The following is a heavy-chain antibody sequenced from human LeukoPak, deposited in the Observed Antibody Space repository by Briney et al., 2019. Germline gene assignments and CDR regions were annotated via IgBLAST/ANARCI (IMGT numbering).Heavy chain of an antibody. CDR2: MNPNSGNT. CDR3: ARGLPYGRGSGSYYNDY. CDR1: GGTFSSYD. J-gene: IGHJ4*02. Sequence: GASVKVSCKASGGTFSSYDINWVRQATGQGLEWMGWMNPNSGNTGYAQKFQGRVTMTRNTSISTAYMELSSLRSEDTAVYYCARGLPYGRGSGSYYNDYWGQGTLVTVSS. D-gene: IGHD3-10*01. V-gene: IGHV1-8*02.